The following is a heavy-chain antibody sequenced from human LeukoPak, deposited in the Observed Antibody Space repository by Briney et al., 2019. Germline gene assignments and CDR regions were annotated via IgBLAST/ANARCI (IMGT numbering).Heavy chain of an antibody. CDR3: ARVLGPGYSDY. CDR2: IHNSGTT. V-gene: IGHV4-59*01. J-gene: IGHJ4*02. D-gene: IGHD3-9*01. CDR1: GGSISSYY. Sequence: PSETLSLTCPDSGGSISSYYWRWIRQPPGKGLEWIGYIHNSGTTEYNPSLKSRVTMSVDTSKNQFSLKLTSVTAADTAVYYCARVLGPGYSDYWGQGTLVTVSS.